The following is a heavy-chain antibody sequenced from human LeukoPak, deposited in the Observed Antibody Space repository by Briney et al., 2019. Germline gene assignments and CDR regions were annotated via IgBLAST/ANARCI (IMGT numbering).Heavy chain of an antibody. CDR2: IKQDGSEK. Sequence: GGSLRLSCAASGFTFSSYWMSWVRQAPGKGLEWVANIKQDGSEKYYVDSVKGRFTISRDNAKNSLYLQMNSLRAEDTAVYYCAKSIYASGSRPVFDYWGQGTLVTVSS. J-gene: IGHJ4*02. D-gene: IGHD3-10*01. V-gene: IGHV3-7*03. CDR3: AKSIYASGSRPVFDY. CDR1: GFTFSSYW.